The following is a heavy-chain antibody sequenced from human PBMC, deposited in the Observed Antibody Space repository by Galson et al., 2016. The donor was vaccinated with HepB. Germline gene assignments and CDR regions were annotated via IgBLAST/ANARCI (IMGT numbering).Heavy chain of an antibody. J-gene: IGHJ4*02. V-gene: IGHV3-21*01. CDR2: ISSSSNFI. Sequence: SLRLSCAASGFTFRTYNMNWVRQAPGKGLEWVSSISSSSNFIFYADSVRGRFTISRDNAKSSLYLQMNSLRAEDTAVYYCARDDVTFYTYYDVLTDSIDYWGQGALVTVSS. CDR1: GFTFRTYN. D-gene: IGHD3-9*01. CDR3: ARDDVTFYTYYDVLTDSIDY.